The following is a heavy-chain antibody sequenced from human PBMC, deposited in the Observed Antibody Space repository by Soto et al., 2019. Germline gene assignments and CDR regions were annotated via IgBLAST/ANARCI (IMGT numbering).Heavy chain of an antibody. Sequence: GASVKVSCKASGYTFINYYIHWVRQAPGQGLEWMGMINPSGGSTSYAQKFQGRVTMTSDTSTRTVYMELSSLRSEDTDVYYCARNDKSGLDYWGQGTLVTVYS. D-gene: IGHD1-1*01. CDR3: ARNDKSGLDY. CDR2: INPSGGST. V-gene: IGHV1-46*01. J-gene: IGHJ4*02. CDR1: GYTFINYY.